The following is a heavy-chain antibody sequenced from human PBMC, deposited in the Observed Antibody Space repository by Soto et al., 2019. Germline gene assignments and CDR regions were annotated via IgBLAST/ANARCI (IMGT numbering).Heavy chain of an antibody. CDR3: ARARRLAAAGTRWFDP. Sequence: PSETLSLTCAVYGGSFSGYYWSWIRQPPGKGLEWIGEINHSGSTNYNPSLKSRVTISVDTSKNQFSLKLSSVTAADTAVYYCARARRLAAAGTRWFDPWGQGTLVTVSS. CDR1: GGSFSGYY. V-gene: IGHV4-34*01. D-gene: IGHD6-13*01. CDR2: INHSGST. J-gene: IGHJ5*02.